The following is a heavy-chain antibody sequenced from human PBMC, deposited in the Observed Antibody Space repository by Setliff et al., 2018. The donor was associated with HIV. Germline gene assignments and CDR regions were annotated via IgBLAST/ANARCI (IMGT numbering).Heavy chain of an antibody. J-gene: IGHJ5*01. V-gene: IGHV5-51*01. Sequence: GESLKISCRGFGYNFNNYWIDWVRQMPGKGLEWMGTIYPSDSDTKCNPSFQGHVSISADRSIGTTYLQWSSLRASDTAMYYCAKAGGDSWGQGTLGTAPQ. CDR2: IYPSDSDT. CDR1: GYNFNNYW. D-gene: IGHD3-10*01. CDR3: AKAGGDS.